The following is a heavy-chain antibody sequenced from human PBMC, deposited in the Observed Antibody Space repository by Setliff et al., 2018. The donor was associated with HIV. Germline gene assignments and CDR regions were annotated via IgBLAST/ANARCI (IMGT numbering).Heavy chain of an antibody. CDR1: SGSFSGYY. Sequence: SETLSLTCAFYSGSFSGYYWSWIRQAPGRGLEWIGEINHGGSTNYNPSLKSRVTISVDTSKNQFSLRLTSVTAADTAVYYCARHSRAGDIDYWGRGTLVTVSS. J-gene: IGHJ4*02. D-gene: IGHD3-16*01. V-gene: IGHV4-34*01. CDR3: ARHSRAGDIDY. CDR2: INHGGST.